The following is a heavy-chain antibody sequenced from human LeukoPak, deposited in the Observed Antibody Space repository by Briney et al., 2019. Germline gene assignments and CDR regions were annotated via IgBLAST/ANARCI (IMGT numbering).Heavy chain of an antibody. CDR2: IYYSGST. V-gene: IGHV4-39*07. D-gene: IGHD2-15*01. CDR1: GASISSSSYY. CDR3: ARHSHCSGGSCYPGNYKYYYGMDV. Sequence: SETLSLTCTVSGASISSSSYYWGWIRQPPGKGLEWIGRIYYSGSTNYNPSLKSRVTISVDTSKNQFSLKLSSVTAADTAVFYCARHSHCSGGSCYPGNYKYYYGMDVWGQGTAVTVSS. J-gene: IGHJ6*02.